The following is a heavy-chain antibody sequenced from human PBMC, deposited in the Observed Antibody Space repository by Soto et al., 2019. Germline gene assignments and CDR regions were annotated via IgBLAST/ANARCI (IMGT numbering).Heavy chain of an antibody. D-gene: IGHD3-3*01. CDR2: INPSGGST. CDR3: ARVVTIFGVVISYFDY. CDR1: GYTFTSYY. Sequence: ASVKVSCKASGYTFTSYYMHWVRQAPGQGLEWTGIINPSGGSTSYAQKFQGRVTMTRDTSTSTVYMELSSLRSEDTAVYYCARVVTIFGVVISYFDYRAQRTPVTVSS. J-gene: IGHJ4*02. V-gene: IGHV1-46*03.